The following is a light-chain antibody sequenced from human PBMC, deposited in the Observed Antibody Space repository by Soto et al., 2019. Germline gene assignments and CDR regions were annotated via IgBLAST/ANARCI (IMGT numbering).Light chain of an antibody. V-gene: IGKV3-11*01. CDR1: QSVSSY. CDR3: QHRSNWPLS. Sequence: EIVLTQSPATLSLSPGEIATLSCRASQSVSSYLAWYQQKPGQAPRLLIYDASNRATGIPARFSGGGSGTDFTLTISSLEPEDFAVYYCQHRSNWPLSFGGGTKVEIK. CDR2: DAS. J-gene: IGKJ4*01.